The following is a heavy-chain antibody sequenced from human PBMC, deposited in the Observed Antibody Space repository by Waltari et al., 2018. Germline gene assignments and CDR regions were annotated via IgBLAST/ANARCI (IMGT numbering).Heavy chain of an antibody. V-gene: IGHV1-69*10. Sequence: QVQLVQSGAEVKKPGSSVKVSCKASGGTFSSYAISWVRQAPGQGLEWMGGIIPILGIANYAQKFQGRVTITADKSTSTAYMELSSLRSEDTAVYYCARGYCSSTSCYASEWFDPWGQGTLVTVSS. J-gene: IGHJ5*02. CDR2: IIPILGIA. CDR1: GGTFSSYA. CDR3: ARGYCSSTSCYASEWFDP. D-gene: IGHD2-2*01.